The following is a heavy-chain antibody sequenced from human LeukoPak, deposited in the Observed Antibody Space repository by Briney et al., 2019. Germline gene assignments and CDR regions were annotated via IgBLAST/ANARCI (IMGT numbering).Heavy chain of an antibody. V-gene: IGHV6-1*01. CDR3: ARGRSWGESGFDY. Sequence: SQTLSLTCAISGDSVFNNIAAWNWIRQSPSRGLEWLGRTYYRSKWYNDYAVSVTSRITISPDTSKNQFSLQLKSVTPEDTAVYYCARGRSWGESGFDYWGQGTLVTVSS. CDR2: TYYRSKWYN. D-gene: IGHD6-13*01. CDR1: GDSVFNNIAA. J-gene: IGHJ4*02.